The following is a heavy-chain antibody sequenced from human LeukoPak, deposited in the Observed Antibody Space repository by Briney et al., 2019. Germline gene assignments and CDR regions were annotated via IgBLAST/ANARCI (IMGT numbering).Heavy chain of an antibody. J-gene: IGHJ6*03. CDR1: GFTFSNAW. Sequence: GGSLRLSCAASGFTFSNAWMSWVRQAPGKGLEWVGRITSKTDGGTTDYVAPVKGRFTISRDDSKNTLYLQMNSLKTEDTAVYYCTTAGRYYYYYMDVWGKGTTVTVSS. CDR3: TTAGRYYYYYMDV. CDR2: ITSKTDGGTT. V-gene: IGHV3-15*01.